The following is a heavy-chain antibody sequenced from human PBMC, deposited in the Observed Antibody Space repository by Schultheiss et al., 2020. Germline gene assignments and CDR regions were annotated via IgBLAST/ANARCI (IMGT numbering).Heavy chain of an antibody. CDR1: GFSFHDAW. CDR3: ARLSGTYGSDCDY. V-gene: IGHV4-59*08. D-gene: IGHD1-26*01. Sequence: GSLRLSCAASGFSFHDAWMSWIRQPPGKGLEWIGYIYYSGSTNYNPSLKSRVTISVDTSKNQFSLKLSSVTAADTAVYYCARLSGTYGSDCDYWGQGTLVTVSS. J-gene: IGHJ4*02. CDR2: IYYSGST.